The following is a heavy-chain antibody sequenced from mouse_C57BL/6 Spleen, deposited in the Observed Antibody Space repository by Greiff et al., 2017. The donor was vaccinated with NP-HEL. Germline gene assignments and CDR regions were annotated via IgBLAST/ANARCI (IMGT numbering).Heavy chain of an antibody. CDR3: AREDSNYGYFDV. CDR1: GYSITSGYY. Sequence: EVHLVESGPGLVKPSQSLSLTCSVTGYSITSGYYWNWIRQFPGNKLEWMGYISYDGSNNYNPSLKNRISITRDTSKNQFFLKLNSVTTEDTATYYCAREDSNYGYFDVWGTGTTVTVSS. J-gene: IGHJ1*03. CDR2: ISYDGSN. V-gene: IGHV3-6*01. D-gene: IGHD2-5*01.